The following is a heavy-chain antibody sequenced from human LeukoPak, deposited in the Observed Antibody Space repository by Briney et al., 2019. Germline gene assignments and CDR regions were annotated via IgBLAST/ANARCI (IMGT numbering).Heavy chain of an antibody. CDR2: IFPILGIA. J-gene: IGHJ4*02. D-gene: IGHD4-23*01. CDR3: ARAIPNVDAVVTHFDY. Sequence: SVKVSCKASGGTFSSYTISWVRQAPGQGLEWMGRIFPILGIANYAQKFQGRVTITADKSTSTAYMELSSLRSEDTAVYYCARAIPNVDAVVTHFDYWGQGTLVTVSS. V-gene: IGHV1-69*02. CDR1: GGTFSSYT.